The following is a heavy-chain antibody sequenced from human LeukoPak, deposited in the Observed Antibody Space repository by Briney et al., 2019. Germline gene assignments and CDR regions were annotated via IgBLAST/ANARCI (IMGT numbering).Heavy chain of an antibody. V-gene: IGHV4-61*02. CDR2: IYTSGST. CDR1: GGSISSGSYY. Sequence: SETLSLTCTVSGGSISSGSYYWSWIRQPAGKGLEWIGRIYTSGSTNYNPSLKSRVTISVDTSKNQFSLKLSPMTAADTAVYYCARDGGSSGYLILIYYFDYWGQGTLVTVAS. D-gene: IGHD3-22*01. CDR3: ARDGGSSGYLILIYYFDY. J-gene: IGHJ4*02.